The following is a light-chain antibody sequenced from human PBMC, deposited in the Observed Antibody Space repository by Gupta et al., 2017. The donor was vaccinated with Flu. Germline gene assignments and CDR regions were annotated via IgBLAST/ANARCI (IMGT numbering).Light chain of an antibody. V-gene: IGLV1-40*01. Sequence: QSVLTQPPSVSGAPGQRVTISCTGSSSNIGAGYDVHWYQQLPGTAPKLLIDGNSNRPSGVPDRFSGSKSGTSDSLALTGLQAEDEAEYDCQSYASSLRGPYVFGTGTKVTVI. CDR1: SSNIGAGYD. CDR2: GNS. J-gene: IGLJ1*01. CDR3: QSYASSLRGPYV.